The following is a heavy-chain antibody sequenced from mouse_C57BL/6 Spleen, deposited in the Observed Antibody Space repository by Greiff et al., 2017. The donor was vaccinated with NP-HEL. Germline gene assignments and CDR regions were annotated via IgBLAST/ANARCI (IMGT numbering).Heavy chain of an antibody. CDR2: ISSGGSYT. CDR3: ARQRDYDAGYYFDY. D-gene: IGHD2-4*01. CDR1: GFTFSSYG. J-gene: IGHJ2*01. Sequence: EVQLVESGGDLVKPGGSLKLSCAASGFTFSSYGMSWVRQTPDKRLEWVATISSGGSYTYYPDSVKGRFTISRDNAKNTLYLQMSSLKSEDTAMYYCARQRDYDAGYYFDYWGQGTTLTVSS. V-gene: IGHV5-6*01.